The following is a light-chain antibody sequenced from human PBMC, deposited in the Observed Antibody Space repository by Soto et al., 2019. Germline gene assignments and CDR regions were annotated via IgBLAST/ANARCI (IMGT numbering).Light chain of an antibody. CDR2: GAS. V-gene: IGKV1-39*01. CDR1: QSIGTY. J-gene: IGKJ2*01. CDR3: QQSYSAPRT. Sequence: DIQMTKSPSSLPASVGDRISITCRSSQSIGTYLSWYQQKPGKAPKLLIYGASNLQSGVPSRFSGSGSETGFTLTISSLQPEDFATYYCQQSYSAPRTFGQGTKVDIK.